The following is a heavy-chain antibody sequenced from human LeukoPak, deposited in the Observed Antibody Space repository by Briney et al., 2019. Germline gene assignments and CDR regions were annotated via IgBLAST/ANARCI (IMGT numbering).Heavy chain of an antibody. CDR3: AKCSTSAYTTGWCNWIDP. Sequence: ETGGSLRLSCVASGFTFTSDAMNWVRQAPGKGLEWVSSTVSRGTTQYADSVKGRITVSRDTSRNTLYLQMNSLRADDTAVYYCAKCSTSAYTTGWCNWIDPWGQGTLVTVSS. CDR1: GFTFTSDA. CDR2: TVSRGTT. D-gene: IGHD6-19*01. J-gene: IGHJ5*02. V-gene: IGHV3-23*01.